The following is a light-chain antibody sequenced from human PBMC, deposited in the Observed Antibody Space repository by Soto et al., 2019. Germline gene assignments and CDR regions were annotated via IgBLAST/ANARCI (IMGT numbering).Light chain of an antibody. V-gene: IGKV3-15*01. CDR3: QQYNNWPVT. CDR1: QSVSSN. CDR2: DVS. Sequence: EMVMTQSPATLSVSPGESATLSCRASQSVSSNLARYQQKPGQAPRLLIYDVSTRATGIPARFSGSGSGTEFTLTISSLQSEDFAVYYCQQYNNWPVTFGPGTKVDIK. J-gene: IGKJ3*01.